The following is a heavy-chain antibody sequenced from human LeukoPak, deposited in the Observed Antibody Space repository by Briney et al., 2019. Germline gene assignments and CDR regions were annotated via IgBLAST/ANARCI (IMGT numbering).Heavy chain of an antibody. J-gene: IGHJ3*01. D-gene: IGHD3-22*01. CDR2: IGASGADT. Sequence: GGSLRLSCEASGFTFGSYAMTWVRQAPGKGLDWVSVIGASGADTYYADSVKGRFTISRDNAKNTLYLHMRSLRAEDTAVYFCARRPRDSSGYYLGAFHAWGQGTTVTVSS. CDR1: GFTFGSYA. CDR3: ARRPRDSSGYYLGAFHA. V-gene: IGHV3-23*01.